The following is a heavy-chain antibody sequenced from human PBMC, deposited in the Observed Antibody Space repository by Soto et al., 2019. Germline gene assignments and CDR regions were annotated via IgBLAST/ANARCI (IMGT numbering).Heavy chain of an antibody. J-gene: IGHJ6*03. Sequence: SETLSLTCTVSGGSISSGGYYWSWIRQHPGKGLEWIGYIYYSGSTYYNPSLKSRVTISVDTSKNQFSLKLSSVTAADTAVYYCARVCARPEYYYYYMDVWGKGTTVTVSS. D-gene: IGHD6-6*01. CDR3: ARVCARPEYYYYYMDV. V-gene: IGHV4-31*03. CDR1: GGSISSGGYY. CDR2: IYYSGST.